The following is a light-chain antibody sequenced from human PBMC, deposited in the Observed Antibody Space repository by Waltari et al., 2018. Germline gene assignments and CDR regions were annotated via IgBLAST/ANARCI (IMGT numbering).Light chain of an antibody. CDR1: QSIRNF. Sequence: DIQMTQSPSSLSASVGDRVTITCRASQSIRNFLNWYQQKPGKAPNLLIYAASSLQGGVPSRFSGSGSGTDFTLTISSLQPEDFATYSCQQSYSSPYTFGQGTKLQIK. J-gene: IGKJ2*01. CDR3: QQSYSSPYT. CDR2: AAS. V-gene: IGKV1-39*01.